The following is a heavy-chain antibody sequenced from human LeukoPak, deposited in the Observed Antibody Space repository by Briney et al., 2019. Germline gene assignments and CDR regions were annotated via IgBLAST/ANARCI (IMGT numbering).Heavy chain of an antibody. CDR3: AKAGSWSGYSYFDY. CDR1: GFTFSSYS. J-gene: IGHJ4*02. CDR2: ISSSSNYI. Sequence: GGSLRLSCAASGFTFSSYSMNWVRQAPGKGLEWVSSISSSSNYIYYADSVKGRFTISRDNAKNSLYLQMNSLRAEDTAVYYCAKAGSWSGYSYFDYWGQGTLVTVSS. D-gene: IGHD3-3*01. V-gene: IGHV3-21*01.